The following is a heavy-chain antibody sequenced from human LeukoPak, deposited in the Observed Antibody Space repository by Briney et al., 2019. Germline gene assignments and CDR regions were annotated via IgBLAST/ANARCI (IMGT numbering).Heavy chain of an antibody. Sequence: ASVNVSCKASGYTFTSYGISRVRQAPGQGLEWMGWISAYNGNTNYAQKLQGRVTMTTDTSTSTAYMELRSLRSDDTAVYYCARGPAGGVVYYFDYWGQGTLVTVSS. CDR1: GYTFTSYG. CDR2: ISAYNGNT. CDR3: ARGPAGGVVYYFDY. D-gene: IGHD3-16*01. V-gene: IGHV1-18*01. J-gene: IGHJ4*02.